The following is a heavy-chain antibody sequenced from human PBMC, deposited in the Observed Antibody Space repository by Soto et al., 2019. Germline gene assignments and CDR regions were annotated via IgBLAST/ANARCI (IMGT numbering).Heavy chain of an antibody. V-gene: IGHV3-21*01. J-gene: IGHJ4*02. CDR2: ISSSSSYI. CDR3: ASPEYYYDTGGGYY. Sequence: EVQLVESGGGLVKPGGSLRLSCAASGFTFSTYSMNWVRQAPGKGLEWVASISSSSSYIYYADSVKGRFTISRDNAKNSLYPQMNSLRAEDTAVYYCASPEYYYDTGGGYYWGQGTLVTVSS. D-gene: IGHD3-22*01. CDR1: GFTFSTYS.